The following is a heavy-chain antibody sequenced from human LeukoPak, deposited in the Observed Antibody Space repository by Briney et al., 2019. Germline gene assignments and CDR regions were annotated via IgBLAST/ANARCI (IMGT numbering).Heavy chain of an antibody. CDR1: GGSFSGYY. Sequence: SETLSLTCAVYGGSFSGYYWSWIRQPPGKGLEWIGEINHSGSTNYNPSLKSRVTISVDTSKNQFSLKLSSVTAADTAVYYCARVKNWSYHYYYYGMDVWGQGTTVTVSS. V-gene: IGHV4-34*01. J-gene: IGHJ6*02. CDR2: INHSGST. CDR3: ARVKNWSYHYYYYGMDV. D-gene: IGHD1-7*01.